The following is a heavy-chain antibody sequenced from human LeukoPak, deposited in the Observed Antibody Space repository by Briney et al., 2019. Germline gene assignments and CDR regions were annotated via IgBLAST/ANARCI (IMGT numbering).Heavy chain of an antibody. V-gene: IGHV3-23*01. J-gene: IGHJ4*02. CDR1: GFTFSSYA. CDR2: ISGSGSST. D-gene: IGHD3-9*01. Sequence: LAGGSLRLSCAASGFTFSSYAMSWVRQAPGKGLEWVSAISGSGSSTYYADSVKGRFTISRDNSKNTLYLQMNSLRAEDTAVYYCAKDQKGVRYFDWLSERCFDYWGQGTLVTVSS. CDR3: AKDQKGVRYFDWLSERCFDY.